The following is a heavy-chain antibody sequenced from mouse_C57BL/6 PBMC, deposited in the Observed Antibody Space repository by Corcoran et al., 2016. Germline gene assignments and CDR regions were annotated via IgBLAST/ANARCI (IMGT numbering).Heavy chain of an antibody. CDR1: GYTFTDYY. V-gene: IGHV1-76*01. CDR2: IYPGSGNT. J-gene: IGHJ2*01. Sequence: QVQLKQSGAELVRPGASVKLSCKASGYTFTDYYINWVKQRPGQGLEWIARIYPGSGNTYYNEKFKGKATLTAEKSSSTAYMQFSSLTSEDSAVYFCARQGLGYYGHFDYWGQGTTLTVSS. CDR3: ARQGLGYYGHFDY. D-gene: IGHD1-1*01.